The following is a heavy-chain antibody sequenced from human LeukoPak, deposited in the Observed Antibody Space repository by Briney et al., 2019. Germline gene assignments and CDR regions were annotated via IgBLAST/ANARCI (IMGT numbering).Heavy chain of an antibody. CDR3: ARDQRNGYNYGAFDI. D-gene: IGHD5-24*01. V-gene: IGHV3-7*01. CDR2: IKQDGSEK. CDR1: GFTFSSYW. Sequence: GGSLRLSCAASGFTFSSYWMSWVRQAPEKGLEWVANIKQDGSEKYYVDSVKGRFTISRDNAKNSLYLQMNSLRAEDTAVYYCARDQRNGYNYGAFDIWGQGTMVTVSS. J-gene: IGHJ3*02.